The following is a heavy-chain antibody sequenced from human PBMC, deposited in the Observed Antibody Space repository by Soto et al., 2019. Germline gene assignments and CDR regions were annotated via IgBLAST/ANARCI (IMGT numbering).Heavy chain of an antibody. D-gene: IGHD6-25*01. CDR1: GFTFSDYH. CDR2: NNSSGNTI. CDR3: AGQSAAGRYSGMGV. V-gene: IGHV3-11*01. Sequence: GGSRRRSCAASGFTFSDYHMSWIRQALGKWLLGVSYNNSSGNTIYFADSEKGRFTTSGDHAMNSPYLEMNGPRAEGTPVYYCAGQSAAGRYSGMGVWSQG. J-gene: IGHJ6*02.